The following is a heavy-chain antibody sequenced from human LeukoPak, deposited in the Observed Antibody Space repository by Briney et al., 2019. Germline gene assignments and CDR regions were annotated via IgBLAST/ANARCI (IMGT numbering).Heavy chain of an antibody. CDR2: ISWNSGSI. Sequence: GRSLRLSCAASGFTFHDYAMHWVRQAPGKGLEWVSGISWNSGSIGYADPVKGRFTISRDNAKNSLYLQMNSLSAEDMALYYCAKVHYGSGSYYNGAFDIWGQGTMVTVSS. CDR3: AKVHYGSGSYYNGAFDI. CDR1: GFTFHDYA. D-gene: IGHD3-10*01. J-gene: IGHJ3*02. V-gene: IGHV3-9*03.